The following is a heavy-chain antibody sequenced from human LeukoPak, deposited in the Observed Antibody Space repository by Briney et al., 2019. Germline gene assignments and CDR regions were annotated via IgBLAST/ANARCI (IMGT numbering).Heavy chain of an antibody. CDR3: ARDYGSGSYRFDY. J-gene: IGHJ4*02. CDR1: GYTFTSYG. V-gene: IGHV1-18*01. CDR2: ISAYSGNT. Sequence: GASVKVSCKGSGYTFTSYGIIWVRQAPGQGLEWMGWISAYSGNTNYAQNLQGRVTMTTDTSTSTAYMEVRSLRSDDTAVYYCARDYGSGSYRFDYWGQGTLVTVSS. D-gene: IGHD3-10*01.